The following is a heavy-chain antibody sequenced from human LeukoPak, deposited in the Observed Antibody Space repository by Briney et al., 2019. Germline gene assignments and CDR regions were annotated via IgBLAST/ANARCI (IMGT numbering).Heavy chain of an antibody. CDR1: GFTFSSCA. CDR2: TNSNGGNT. D-gene: IGHD6-19*01. Sequence: PGGSLRLSCSASGFTFSSCAMSWVRQAPGKGLEYVSATNSNGGNTYYADSVKGRFTISRDNSKNTLYLQMSSLRADDTAVYYCVTSSSGYYFNWGQGTLVTASS. J-gene: IGHJ1*01. CDR3: VTSSSGYYFN. V-gene: IGHV3-64D*06.